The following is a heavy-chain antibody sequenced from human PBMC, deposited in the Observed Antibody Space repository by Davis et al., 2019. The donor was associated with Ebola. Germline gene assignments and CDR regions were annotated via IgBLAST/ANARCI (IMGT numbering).Heavy chain of an antibody. D-gene: IGHD3-3*01. Sequence: GESLKISCAASGFSFSRYWMHWVRQAPGKGLEWVASISYDGNKEYYADSGRGRFTISRDSSKNTVYLQMDSLRIDDTAVYFCVRDGVIILTAFYGDVYWGQGTPVTVSS. CDR1: GFSFSRYW. V-gene: IGHV3-30-3*01. CDR3: VRDGVIILTAFYGDVY. J-gene: IGHJ4*02. CDR2: ISYDGNKE.